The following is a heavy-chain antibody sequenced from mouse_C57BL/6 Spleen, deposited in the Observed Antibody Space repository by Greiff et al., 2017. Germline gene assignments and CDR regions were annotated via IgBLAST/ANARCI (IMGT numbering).Heavy chain of an antibody. Sequence: VQLQQSGAELVRPGASVKLSCTASGFNIKDDYMHWVKQRPEQGLEWIGWIDPENGDTEFAQKFQGKATITANTSSSTAYLQLISLTSEDTAVYYCTFSSYWYIDVWGTGTTVTVSS. CDR3: TFSSYWYIDV. V-gene: IGHV14-4*01. J-gene: IGHJ1*03. CDR1: GFNIKDDY. D-gene: IGHD3-1*01. CDR2: IDPENGDT.